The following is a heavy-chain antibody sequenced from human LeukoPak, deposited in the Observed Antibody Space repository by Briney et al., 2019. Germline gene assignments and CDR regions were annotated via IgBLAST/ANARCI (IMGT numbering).Heavy chain of an antibody. Sequence: GRSLRLSCAASGFTFSSYAMHWVRQAPGKGPEWVAVISYDGSNKYYADSVKGRFTISRDNSKNTLYLQMNSLRAEDTAVYYCARAATGLKGNGFDYWGQGTLVTVSS. J-gene: IGHJ4*02. CDR3: ARAATGLKGNGFDY. CDR2: ISYDGSNK. CDR1: GFTFSSYA. V-gene: IGHV3-30*04. D-gene: IGHD1-14*01.